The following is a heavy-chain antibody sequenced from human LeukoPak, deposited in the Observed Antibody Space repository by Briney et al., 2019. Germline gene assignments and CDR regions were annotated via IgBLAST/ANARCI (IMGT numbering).Heavy chain of an antibody. CDR2: MNPNSGNT. CDR3: ARLTRYLYGMDV. Sequence: ASVKVSCKASGYSFSSYDINWVRQAPGQGLEWMGWMNPNSGNTGYAQKFQGRVTMTRSTSIKTAYMEVKNLTSEDTALYYCARLTRYLYGMDVWGQGSMVIVSS. V-gene: IGHV1-8*01. CDR1: GYSFSSYD. J-gene: IGHJ6*02. D-gene: IGHD3-9*01.